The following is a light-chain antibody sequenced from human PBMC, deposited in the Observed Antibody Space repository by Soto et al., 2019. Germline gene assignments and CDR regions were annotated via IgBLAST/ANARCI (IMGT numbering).Light chain of an antibody. J-gene: IGLJ2*01. V-gene: IGLV3-21*04. CDR1: NNGGKS. CDR2: NDG. Sequence: SCELTQPPSVSVAPGKTARITCGGNNNGGKSVHWYQLKPGQAPVLIIYNDGDRPSGIPERFSGSNSENTATLTVSWVEAGDEADYYCQVWGSNADPYALFGGGTKLTVL. CDR3: QVWGSNADPYAL.